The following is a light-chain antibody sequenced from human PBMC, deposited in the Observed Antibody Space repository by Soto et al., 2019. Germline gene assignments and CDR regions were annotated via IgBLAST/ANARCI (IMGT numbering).Light chain of an antibody. CDR1: QSIGSS. J-gene: IGKJ2*01. V-gene: IGKV1-5*01. CDR3: QQYNSYGT. CDR2: DAS. Sequence: DIQMTQSPSTLSASVGDRVTITCRASQSIGSSLAWYQQKPGKGPKLLIYDASTLESGVPSRFSGSEFGTEFALTISSLQPDDFATFYCQQYNSYGTFGQGTKLEIK.